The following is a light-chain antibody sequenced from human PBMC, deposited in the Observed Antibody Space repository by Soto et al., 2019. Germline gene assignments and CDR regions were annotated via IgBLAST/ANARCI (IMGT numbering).Light chain of an antibody. CDR2: DNN. J-gene: IGLJ2*01. Sequence: QSVLTQSPSVSAAPGQKVTISCSGSSSNMGNNYVSWYQQLPGTAPKHLIYDNNKRPSGIPDRFSGSKSGTSGTLDITGLQTGDEADYYCATWDGSLPGEVFGGGTKLTVL. CDR1: SSNMGNNY. CDR3: ATWDGSLPGEV. V-gene: IGLV1-51*01.